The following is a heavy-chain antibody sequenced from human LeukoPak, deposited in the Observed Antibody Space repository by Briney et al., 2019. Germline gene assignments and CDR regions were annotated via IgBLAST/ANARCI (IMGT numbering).Heavy chain of an antibody. CDR1: GVSVSNNVAD. J-gene: IGHJ4*02. Sequence: QTLTLTCAISGVSVSNNVADRNWNTQSPSRDLEWLVRSYYRYQWYYDYTESVRSRMTIIVDTSKNQFSLRRNSVTPVDTAIYYCTRDHAAFGYWGKGTLVTVSS. CDR2: SYYRYQWYY. V-gene: IGHV6-1*01. CDR3: TRDHAAFGY. D-gene: IGHD6-13*01.